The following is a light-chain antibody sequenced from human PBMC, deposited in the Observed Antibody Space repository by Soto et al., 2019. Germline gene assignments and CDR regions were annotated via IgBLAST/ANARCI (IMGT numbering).Light chain of an antibody. CDR1: QDIRSD. V-gene: IGKV1-6*01. CDR3: QQYMSYS. J-gene: IGKJ1*01. Sequence: AIQMTQSPSSLSASIGDRVTITCRASQDIRSDLGWYQQKPGMAPKLLIFAASNLHSGVPSRFSGSGSGTDFTLTISSLQPEDYATYYCQQYMSYSFGQGTKVDIK. CDR2: AAS.